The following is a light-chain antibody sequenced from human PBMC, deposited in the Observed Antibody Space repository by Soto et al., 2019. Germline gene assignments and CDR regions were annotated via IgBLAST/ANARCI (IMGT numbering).Light chain of an antibody. Sequence: QSALTQPASVSGSPGPSVTISCTGTISDVGGYNYVSWYQQHPGKAPKLMIYEVSNRPSGVSNRFSGSKSGNTASLTISGLQAEDEADYYCSSYTSSSTLVFGTGTKVTVL. CDR1: ISDVGGYNY. CDR2: EVS. V-gene: IGLV2-14*01. J-gene: IGLJ1*01. CDR3: SSYTSSSTLV.